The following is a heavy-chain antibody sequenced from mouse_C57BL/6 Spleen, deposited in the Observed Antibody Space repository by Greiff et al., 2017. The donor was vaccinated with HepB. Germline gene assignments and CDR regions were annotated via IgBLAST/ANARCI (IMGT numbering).Heavy chain of an antibody. Sequence: EVKLVESGGGLVQPKGSLKLSCAASGFTFNTYAMHWVRQAPGKGLEWVARIRSKSSTYETYYDESVKDRFIISRDDSQSMLYLQMNNLKTEDTARYYCGRVVEIYYGNLYAMDYWGQGTSVTVAS. D-gene: IGHD2-1*01. J-gene: IGHJ4*01. V-gene: IGHV10-3*01. CDR1: GFTFNTYA. CDR3: GRVVEIYYGNLYAMDY. CDR2: IRSKSSTYET.